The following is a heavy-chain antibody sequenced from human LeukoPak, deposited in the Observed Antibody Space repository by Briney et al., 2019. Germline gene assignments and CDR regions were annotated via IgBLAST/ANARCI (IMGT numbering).Heavy chain of an antibody. V-gene: IGHV3-23*01. Sequence: PGGSLRLSCAASGFTFSSYAMSWVRQAPGKGLEWVSGIISSGGRTYYGDSVKGRFIISRDNSKNTLSLQMNSLRAGDTAVYYCARVSSPTGYCGGGSCAFDYWGQGTLVTVSS. CDR3: ARVSSPTGYCGGGSCAFDY. J-gene: IGHJ4*02. CDR1: GFTFSSYA. D-gene: IGHD2-15*01. CDR2: IISSGGRT.